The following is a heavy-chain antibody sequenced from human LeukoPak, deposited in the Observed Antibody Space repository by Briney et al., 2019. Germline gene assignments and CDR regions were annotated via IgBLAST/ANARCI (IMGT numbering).Heavy chain of an antibody. CDR1: GFTFSNYD. CDR3: ARDLTPLIQLWPRSVDYNYGMDV. V-gene: IGHV3-7*01. Sequence: SGGSLRLSCAASGFTFSNYDMNWVRQAPGKGLEWVANIKEDGSEIYYVDVVKGRFTISRDNANNSLYLQMNSLGAEDTAVYYCARDLTPLIQLWPRSVDYNYGMDVWGQGTTVTVSS. J-gene: IGHJ6*02. D-gene: IGHD5-24*01. CDR2: IKEDGSEI.